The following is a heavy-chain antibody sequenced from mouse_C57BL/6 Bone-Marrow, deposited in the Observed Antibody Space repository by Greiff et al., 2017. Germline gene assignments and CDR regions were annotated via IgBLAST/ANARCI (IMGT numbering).Heavy chain of an antibody. V-gene: IGHV7-3*01. J-gene: IGHJ2*01. D-gene: IGHD2-2*01. CDR1: GFTFTDYY. CDR2: IRNKANGYTT. Sequence: EVKLVESGGGLVQPGGSLSLSCAASGFTFTDYYMSWVRQPPGKALEWLGFIRNKANGYTTEYSASVKGRFTISRDNSQSILYRQMNALRAEDSATYYCARSTMVTYFDYWGQGTTLTVSS. CDR3: ARSTMVTYFDY.